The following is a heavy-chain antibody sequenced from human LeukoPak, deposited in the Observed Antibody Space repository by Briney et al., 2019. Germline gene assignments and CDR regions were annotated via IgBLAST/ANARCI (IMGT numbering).Heavy chain of an antibody. CDR1: GYTFTGYY. Sequence: ASVKVSCKASGYTFTGYYMHWVRQAPGQGLEWMGWINPNSGGTNYAQKFQGRVTMTRDTSISTAYMELSRLRSDDTAVYSCARDFLYDSSGYHYKSAFDIWGQGTMVTVSS. CDR2: INPNSGGT. V-gene: IGHV1-2*02. CDR3: ARDFLYDSSGYHYKSAFDI. D-gene: IGHD3-22*01. J-gene: IGHJ3*02.